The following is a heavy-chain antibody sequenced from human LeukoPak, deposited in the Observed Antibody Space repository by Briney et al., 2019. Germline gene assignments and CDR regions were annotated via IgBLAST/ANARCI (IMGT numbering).Heavy chain of an antibody. V-gene: IGHV3-21*01. Sequence: GGSLRLSCAASGFTFSSYSMNWVRQAPGKGLEWVSSISSSSSYIYYADSVKGRFTISRDNAKNSLYLQMNSLRAEDTAVYYCARDFWSGGRPGMDVWGQGTAVTVSS. CDR2: ISSSSSYI. CDR3: ARDFWSGGRPGMDV. J-gene: IGHJ6*02. D-gene: IGHD3-3*01. CDR1: GFTFSSYS.